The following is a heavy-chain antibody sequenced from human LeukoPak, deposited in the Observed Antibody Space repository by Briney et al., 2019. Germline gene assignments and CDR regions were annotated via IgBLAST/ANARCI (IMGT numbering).Heavy chain of an antibody. CDR2: ISYDGSNK. Sequence: PGGSLRLSCAASGFTFSSYAMHWVRQAPGKGLEWVAVISYDGSNKYYADSVKGRFTISRDNSKNTLYLQMNSLRAEDTAVYYCAREGYCSSTSCYDFDYWGQGTLVTVSS. V-gene: IGHV3-30-3*01. CDR3: AREGYCSSTSCYDFDY. D-gene: IGHD2-2*01. CDR1: GFTFSSYA. J-gene: IGHJ4*02.